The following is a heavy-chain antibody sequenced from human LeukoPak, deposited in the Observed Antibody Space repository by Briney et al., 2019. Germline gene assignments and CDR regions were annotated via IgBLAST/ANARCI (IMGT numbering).Heavy chain of an antibody. D-gene: IGHD3-10*01. CDR2: INSSSSYT. CDR1: GFTFSDYY. J-gene: IGHJ6*02. Sequence: PGGSLRLSCAASGFTFSDYYMSWIRQAPGKGLEWVSYINSSSSYTNYADSVKGRFTISRDNAKNSLYLQMNSLRAEDTAVYYCARDVSGRFGEFMDVWGQGTTVTVSS. V-gene: IGHV3-11*05. CDR3: ARDVSGRFGEFMDV.